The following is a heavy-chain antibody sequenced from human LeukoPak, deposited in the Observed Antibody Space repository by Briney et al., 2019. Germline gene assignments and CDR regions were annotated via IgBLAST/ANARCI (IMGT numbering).Heavy chain of an antibody. CDR1: GTSISSYY. J-gene: IGHJ4*02. V-gene: IGHV4-59*01. D-gene: IGHD2-8*01. Sequence: SETLSLTCTVSGTSISSYYWSWIRQPPGKGLEWIGYIYSSGSTNYNPSLKSRVTISVDSSKNQFSLKLSSVTVADTAVYYCARVGVPTGQSYGYIDFWGQGSLVTVSS. CDR2: IYSSGST. CDR3: ARVGVPTGQSYGYIDF.